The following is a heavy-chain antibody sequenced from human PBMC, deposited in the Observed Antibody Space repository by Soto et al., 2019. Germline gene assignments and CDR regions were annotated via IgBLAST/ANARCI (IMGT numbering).Heavy chain of an antibody. Sequence: QVQLQQWGAGLLKPSETLSLTCAVNGGSFTGYYGAWIRQSPGKGLEWIGGISHSGRTNYNPSLKSRVTISVDTSKNQFSLKVSSVTAADTGMYYCARNGGSTWYYFDSWGQGTVVTVSS. CDR3: ARNGGSTWYYFDS. D-gene: IGHD6-13*01. J-gene: IGHJ4*02. CDR1: GGSFTGYY. CDR2: ISHSGRT. V-gene: IGHV4-34*01.